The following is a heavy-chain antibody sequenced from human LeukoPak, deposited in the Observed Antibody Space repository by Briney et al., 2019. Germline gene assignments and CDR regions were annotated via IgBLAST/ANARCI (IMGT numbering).Heavy chain of an antibody. J-gene: IGHJ5*02. CDR3: ARGPSLAAAGTHLVWFDP. V-gene: IGHV4-34*01. CDR1: GGSFSGYY. CDR2: INHSGST. Sequence: PSETLSLTSAVYGGSFSGYYWSWIRQPPGKGLEWIGEINHSGSTNYNPSLKSRVTISVDTSKNQFSLKLSSVTAADTAVYYCARGPSLAAAGTHLVWFDPWGQGTLVTVSS. D-gene: IGHD6-13*01.